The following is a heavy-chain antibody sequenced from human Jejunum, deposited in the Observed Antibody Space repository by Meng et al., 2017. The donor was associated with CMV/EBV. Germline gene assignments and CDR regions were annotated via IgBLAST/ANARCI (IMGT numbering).Heavy chain of an antibody. CDR3: AREFSVGGRTPGMAV. CDR2: ISYDDGSNY. J-gene: IGHJ6*02. Sequence: TFSTYTMHWVRQAPGKGLEWVAVISYDDGSNYYYADSVKGLFTISRDNSKNTLYLQMNSLRPEDTAVYFCAREFSVGGRTPGMAVWGQGTTVTVSS. V-gene: IGHV3-30-3*01. CDR1: TFSTYT.